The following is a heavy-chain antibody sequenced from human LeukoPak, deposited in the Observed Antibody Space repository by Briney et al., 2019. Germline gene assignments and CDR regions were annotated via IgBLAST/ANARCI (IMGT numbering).Heavy chain of an antibody. D-gene: IGHD2-21*01. CDR3: AKGCYGGDCYEKSWFDP. CDR2: IRYDGSNK. Sequence: GGSLRLSCAASGFIFSDYSMNWVRQAPGKGLEWVAFIRYDGSNKYYADSVKGRFTISRDNSKNTLYLQMNSLRAEDTAVYYCAKGCYGGDCYEKSWFDPWGQGTLVTVSS. J-gene: IGHJ5*02. CDR1: GFIFSDYS. V-gene: IGHV3-30*02.